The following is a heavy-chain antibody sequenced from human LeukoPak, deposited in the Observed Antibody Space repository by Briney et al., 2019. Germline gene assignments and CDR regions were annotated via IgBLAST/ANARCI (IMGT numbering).Heavy chain of an antibody. V-gene: IGHV4-30-2*01. D-gene: IGHD3-22*01. Sequence: PSETLSLTCTVSGGSISSGGYSWSWIRQPPGKGLEWIGYIYHSGSTYYNPSLKSRVTISVDRSKNQFSLKLSSVTAADTAVYYCARDDSSGYYHYWGQGTLVTVSS. J-gene: IGHJ4*02. CDR1: GGSISSGGYS. CDR2: IYHSGST. CDR3: ARDDSSGYYHY.